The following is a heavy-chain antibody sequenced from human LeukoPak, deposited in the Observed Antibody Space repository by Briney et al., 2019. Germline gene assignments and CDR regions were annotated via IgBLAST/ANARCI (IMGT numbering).Heavy chain of an antibody. Sequence: GGSLRLSCAAPGFTFSSYSMNWVRQAPGKGLEWVSYITISSSTIYYADSVKGRFTISRDNAKNSVYLQMNSLRAEDMAVYYCARASLSTRPIDYWGQGTLVTVSS. CDR2: ITISSSTI. CDR1: GFTFSSYS. V-gene: IGHV3-48*04. CDR3: ARASLSTRPIDY. J-gene: IGHJ4*02.